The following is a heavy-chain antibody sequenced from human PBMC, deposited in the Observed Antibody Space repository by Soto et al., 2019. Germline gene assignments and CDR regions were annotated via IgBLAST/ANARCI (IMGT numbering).Heavy chain of an antibody. CDR3: ARRARVAATRYYYYYMDV. CDR2: ISAYNGNT. V-gene: IGHV1-18*01. J-gene: IGHJ6*03. CDR1: GYTFTSYG. Sequence: ASVKVSCKASGYTFTSYGISWVRQAPGQGLEWMGWISAYNGNTNYAQKLQGRVTMTTDTSTSTAYMELRSLRSDDTAVYYCARRARVAATRYYYYYMDVWGKGTTVTVSS. D-gene: IGHD2-15*01.